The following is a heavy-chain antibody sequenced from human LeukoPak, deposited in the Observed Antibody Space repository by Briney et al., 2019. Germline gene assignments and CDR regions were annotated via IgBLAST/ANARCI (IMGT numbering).Heavy chain of an antibody. CDR1: GYSFTSYW. J-gene: IGHJ5*02. Sequence: GESLKISCKGSGYSFTSYWIGWVRPMPGKGLEWMGIIYPYDSDIRYSPSFQGQVTISADKSISTAYLQWSSLKASDTAMYYCARRSGSYSNWFDPWGQGTLVIVSS. V-gene: IGHV5-51*01. CDR2: IYPYDSDI. D-gene: IGHD1-26*01. CDR3: ARRSGSYSNWFDP.